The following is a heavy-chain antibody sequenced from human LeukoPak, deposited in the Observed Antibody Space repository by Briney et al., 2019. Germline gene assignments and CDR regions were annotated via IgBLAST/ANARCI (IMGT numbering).Heavy chain of an antibody. J-gene: IGHJ4*02. V-gene: IGHV4-39*01. CDR2: IFYSGST. D-gene: IGHD3-22*01. CDR1: GGSISSSSYY. Sequence: PSETLSLTCTVSGGSISSSSYYWGWIRQPPGKGLEWIGSIFYSGSTYYNPSLKSRVTISVDTSKNQFSLKLSSVTAADTAVYYCARRRRLLLQGIDYWGQGTLVTVSS. CDR3: ARRRRLLLQGIDY.